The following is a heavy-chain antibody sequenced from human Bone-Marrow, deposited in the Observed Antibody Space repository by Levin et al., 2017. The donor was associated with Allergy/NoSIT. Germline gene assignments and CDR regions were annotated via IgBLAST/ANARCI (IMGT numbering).Heavy chain of an antibody. CDR2: IKSKTDGGTT. V-gene: IGHV3-15*01. CDR1: GFTFSNAW. J-gene: IGHJ5*02. D-gene: IGHD5-12*01. Sequence: GGSLRLSCAASGFTFSNAWMSWVRQAPGKGLEWVGRIKSKTDGGTTDYAAPVKGRFTISRDDSKNTLYLQMNSLKTEDTAVYYCTISRTDIVATSVTGWFDPWGQGTLVTVSS. CDR3: TISRTDIVATSVTGWFDP.